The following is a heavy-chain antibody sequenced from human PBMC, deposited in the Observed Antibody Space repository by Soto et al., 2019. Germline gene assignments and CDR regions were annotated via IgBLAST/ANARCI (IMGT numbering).Heavy chain of an antibody. J-gene: IGHJ4*02. D-gene: IGHD3-9*01. CDR1: GFTFSSYA. CDR3: AKGFFVRYFDTEYYFDY. CDR2: ISGSGGST. V-gene: IGHV3-23*01. Sequence: PGGSLRLSCAASGFTFSSYAMSWVRQAPGKGLEWVSAISGSGGSTYYADSVKGRFTISRDNSKNTLYLQMNSLRAEDTAVYYCAKGFFVRYFDTEYYFDYWGQGTLVTVSS.